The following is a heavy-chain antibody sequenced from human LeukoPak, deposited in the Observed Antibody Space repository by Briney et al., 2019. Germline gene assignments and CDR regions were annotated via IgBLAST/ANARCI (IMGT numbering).Heavy chain of an antibody. V-gene: IGHV4-34*01. J-gene: IGHJ4*02. Sequence: KSSETLSLTCTVSGGSISSYYWSWIRQPPGKGLEWIGEINHSGSTNYNPSLKSRGTISVDTSKNQFSLKLSSVTAADTAVYYCARGPPLYYDYVWGSYRWYYFDYWGQGTLVTVSS. CDR1: GGSISSYY. CDR3: ARGPPLYYDYVWGSYRWYYFDY. CDR2: INHSGST. D-gene: IGHD3-16*02.